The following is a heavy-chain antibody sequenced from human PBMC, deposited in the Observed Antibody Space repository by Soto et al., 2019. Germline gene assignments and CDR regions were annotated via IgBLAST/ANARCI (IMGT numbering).Heavy chain of an antibody. D-gene: IGHD3-22*01. J-gene: IGHJ4*02. CDR1: GGSISSYY. Sequence: PSETLSLTCTVSGGSISSYYWGWIRQPPGKGLEWIGNIYYSGSTYYNPSLKSRVTISEDTSKNQFSLKLSSVTAADTAVYYCARATYYYDSSGYSDRVLDYWGQGTLVTVSS. CDR2: IYYSGST. CDR3: ARATYYYDSSGYSDRVLDY. V-gene: IGHV4-59*12.